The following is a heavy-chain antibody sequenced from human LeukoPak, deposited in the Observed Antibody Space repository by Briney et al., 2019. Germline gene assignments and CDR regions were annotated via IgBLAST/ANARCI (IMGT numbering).Heavy chain of an antibody. J-gene: IGHJ4*02. Sequence: GGSLRLSCAASGFTFSRHWMGWVRQAPGXGPXWVASIKQDGSQYYVDSVKGRFIISRDNAKNSLYLQMNSLRAEDTAVYSCARGPDYGDRLDFFDYWGQGTLVTVSS. CDR1: GFTFSRHW. CDR2: IKQDGSQ. D-gene: IGHD4-17*01. V-gene: IGHV3-7*01. CDR3: ARGPDYGDRLDFFDY.